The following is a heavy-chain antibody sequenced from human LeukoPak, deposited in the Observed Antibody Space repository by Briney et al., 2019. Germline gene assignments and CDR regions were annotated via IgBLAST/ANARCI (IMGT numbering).Heavy chain of an antibody. CDR3: ARAIVVVPAAIGAFDI. CDR1: GYSISSGYY. CDR2: IYHSGSS. J-gene: IGHJ3*02. D-gene: IGHD2-2*02. Sequence: PSETLSLTCTVSGYSISSGYYWGWIRQPPGKGLEWIGTIYHSGSSYYNPSLKSRVTISVDRSKNQFSLKLSSVTAADTAVYYCARAIVVVPAAIGAFDIWGQGTMVTVSS. V-gene: IGHV4-38-2*02.